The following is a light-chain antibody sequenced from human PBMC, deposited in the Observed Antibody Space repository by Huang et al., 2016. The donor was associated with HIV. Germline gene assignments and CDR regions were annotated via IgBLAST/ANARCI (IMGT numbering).Light chain of an antibody. CDR3: QQYNNWHLT. Sequence: IVMTQTPATLPVSPGGRATLSCRASQSVSTNLARYQQKPGQTPRLIIYGSTTRATGVPARFSGSGSGTDFTLTINSLHSEDFGIYYCQQYNNWHLTFGGGTKV. J-gene: IGKJ4*01. CDR1: QSVSTN. V-gene: IGKV3-15*01. CDR2: GST.